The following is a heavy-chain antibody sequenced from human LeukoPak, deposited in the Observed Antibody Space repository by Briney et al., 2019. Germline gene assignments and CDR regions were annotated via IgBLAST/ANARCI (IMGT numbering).Heavy chain of an antibody. CDR1: GGSISSYY. D-gene: IGHD4-23*01. CDR2: IYYSGST. CDR3: ARESTVVTPGVDY. Sequence: SETLSLTCTVSGGSISSYYWGWIRQPPGKGLEWIGSIYYSGSTYYNPSLKSRVTISVDTSKNQFSLKLSSVTAADTAVYYCARESTVVTPGVDYWGQGTLVTVSS. V-gene: IGHV4-39*07. J-gene: IGHJ4*02.